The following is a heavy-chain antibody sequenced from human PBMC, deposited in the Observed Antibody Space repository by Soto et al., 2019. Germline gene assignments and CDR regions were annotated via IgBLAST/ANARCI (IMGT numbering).Heavy chain of an antibody. D-gene: IGHD1-26*01. CDR1: GYTFTANA. CDR2: INTGKGNT. Sequence: QVQLVQSGAEEKKPGASVKVSCEASGYTFTANAVHWVRQAPGQRLEWMGWINTGKGNTYYSQNFQGRVTITRDTSASTVYMELSSLRSEDTAVYDCVRERLGALIDYWGQGTLVTVSS. CDR3: VRERLGALIDY. J-gene: IGHJ4*02. V-gene: IGHV1-3*05.